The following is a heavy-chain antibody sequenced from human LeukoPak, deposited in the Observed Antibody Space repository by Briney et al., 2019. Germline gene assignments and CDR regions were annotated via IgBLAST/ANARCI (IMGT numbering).Heavy chain of an antibody. CDR3: ARSEYSYGADAFDI. J-gene: IGHJ3*02. CDR2: IHHSGST. Sequence: SETLSLTCAVSGGSISSSNWWSWVRQPPGKGLEWIGEIHHSGSTNYNPSLKSRVTISVDTSKNQFSLKLSSVTAADTAVYYCARSEYSYGADAFDIWGQGTMVTVSS. D-gene: IGHD5-18*01. V-gene: IGHV4-4*02. CDR1: GGSISSSNW.